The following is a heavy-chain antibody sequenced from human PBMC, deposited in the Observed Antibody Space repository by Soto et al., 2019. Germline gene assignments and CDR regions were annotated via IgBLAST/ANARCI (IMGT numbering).Heavy chain of an antibody. CDR3: ARPSKESLANDAFDI. D-gene: IGHD6-19*01. CDR1: GGSISNSY. V-gene: IGHV4-59*08. J-gene: IGHJ3*02. CDR2: IFRTGST. Sequence: QVQLQESGPGLVKSSETLSLTCTVSGGSISNSYWSWIRQPPGKGLEWIGFIFRTGSTNYNPSVKSRVTISVDTSKNQFSLDLRSVTAADTAVYYCARPSKESLANDAFDIWGQGTMATVSS.